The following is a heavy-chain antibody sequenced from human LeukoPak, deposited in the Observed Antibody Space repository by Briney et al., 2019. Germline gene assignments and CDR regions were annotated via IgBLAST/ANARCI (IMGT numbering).Heavy chain of an antibody. J-gene: IGHJ4*02. V-gene: IGHV4-30-2*01. Sequence: SQTLSLTWAVFGGSISSGGYSWSWIRQPPGKGLEWIGYIYQSGSTYYNPSLKSRVTISVDRSKNQFSLNLNSVTAADTAVYYCARYVGKGTQSDYFDYWGQGTLVTVSS. D-gene: IGHD3-10*02. CDR1: GGSISSGGYS. CDR2: IYQSGST. CDR3: ARYVGKGTQSDYFDY.